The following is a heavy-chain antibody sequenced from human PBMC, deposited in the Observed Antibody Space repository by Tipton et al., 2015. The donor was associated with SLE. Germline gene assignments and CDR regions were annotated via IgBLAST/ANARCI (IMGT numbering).Heavy chain of an antibody. CDR3: ARHAPGQNFDY. J-gene: IGHJ4*02. CDR2: IYYSGST. D-gene: IGHD3-10*01. CDR1: GGSISSSSYY. V-gene: IGHV4-39*01. Sequence: TLSLTCTVSGGSISSSSYYWGWIRQPPGKGLEWIGSIYYSGSTHYNPSLKSRLPISVDTSKNQFSLKLSSGTAADTAVYYCARHAPGQNFDYWGQGTLVTVSS.